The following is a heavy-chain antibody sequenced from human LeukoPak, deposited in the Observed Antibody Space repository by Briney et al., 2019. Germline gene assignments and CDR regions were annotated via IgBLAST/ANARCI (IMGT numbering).Heavy chain of an antibody. CDR2: IIPILGIA. CDR3: ARSRDYDFWSGCYPFDY. J-gene: IGHJ4*02. V-gene: IGHV1-69*02. D-gene: IGHD3-3*01. Sequence: SVKVSCKASGGTFSSYTISWVRQAPGQGLEWMGRIIPILGIANYAQKFQGRVTITADKSTSTAYMELSSLRSEDTAVYYCARSRDYDFWSGCYPFDYWGQGTLVTVSS. CDR1: GGTFSSYT.